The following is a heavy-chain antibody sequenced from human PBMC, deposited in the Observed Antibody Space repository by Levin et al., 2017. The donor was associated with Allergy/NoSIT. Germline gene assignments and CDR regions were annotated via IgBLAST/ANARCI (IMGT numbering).Heavy chain of an antibody. D-gene: IGHD2-2*01. CDR2: IGGSGGGT. V-gene: IGHV3-23*01. J-gene: IGHJ4*02. CDR3: ARGRGYLNLDY. Sequence: GGSLRLSCAASGFTFSSYAMSWVRQAPGKGLEWVSGIGGSGGGTYYADSVKGRLTISRDNSRNSLYLQVKSLRAEDTAVYFCARGRGYLNLDYWGQGTLVTVST. CDR1: GFTFSSYA.